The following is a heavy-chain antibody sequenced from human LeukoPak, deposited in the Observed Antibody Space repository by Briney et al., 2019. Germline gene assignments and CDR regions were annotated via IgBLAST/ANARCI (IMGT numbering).Heavy chain of an antibody. J-gene: IGHJ4*02. CDR1: GFTFSRYA. V-gene: IGHV3-64*04. CDR2: VSSDGGST. D-gene: IGHD4-17*01. CDR3: AKDDYGVLDY. Sequence: PGGSLRLSCSASGFTFSRYAMHWVRQAPGKGLEFVSAVSSDGGSTYYADSVKGRFTISRDNSKNTLYLQMNSLRAEDTAIYYCAKDDYGVLDYWGQGTLVTVSS.